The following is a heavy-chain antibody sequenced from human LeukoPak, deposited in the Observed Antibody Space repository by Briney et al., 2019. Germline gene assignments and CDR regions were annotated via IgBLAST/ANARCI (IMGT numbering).Heavy chain of an antibody. Sequence: ASVKVSCKASGYTFTSYGISWVRQAPGQGLEWMGWISAYNGNTNYAQKLQGRVTMTTDTSTSTAYMELRSLRSDDTAVYYCASANAYGSGSPFDYWAREPWSPSPQ. V-gene: IGHV1-18*01. CDR1: GYTFTSYG. CDR2: ISAYNGNT. J-gene: IGHJ4*02. CDR3: ASANAYGSGSPFDY. D-gene: IGHD3-10*01.